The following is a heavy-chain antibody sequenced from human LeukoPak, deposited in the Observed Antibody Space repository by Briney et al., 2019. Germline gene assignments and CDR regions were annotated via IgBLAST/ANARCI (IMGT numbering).Heavy chain of an antibody. CDR1: GYTFTGYY. D-gene: IGHD3-22*01. J-gene: IGHJ1*01. Sequence: GASVKVSCKASGYTFTGYYMHWVRQAPGQGLEWMGWINPNSGGTNYAQKFQGRVTMTRDSSISTACMELSRLRSDDTAVYYCARDTYYYDSSGYQHWGQGTLVTVSS. CDR3: ARDTYYYDSSGYQH. V-gene: IGHV1-2*02. CDR2: INPNSGGT.